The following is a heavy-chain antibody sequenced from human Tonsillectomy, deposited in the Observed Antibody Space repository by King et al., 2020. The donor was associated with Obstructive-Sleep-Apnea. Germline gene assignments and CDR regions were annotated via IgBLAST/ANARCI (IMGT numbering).Heavy chain of an antibody. D-gene: IGHD5-24*01. CDR3: ARDRVGRDGYNRFDY. CDR1: GGSINSYY. Sequence: QLQESGPGLVKPSETLSLTCTVSGGSINSYYWSWIRQTPGKGLEWIGYISYSGSTNYNPSLKSRVTISVDTSKNQFSLKLSSVTAADTAVYYCARDRVGRDGYNRFDYWGHGTLVTVSS. CDR2: ISYSGST. J-gene: IGHJ4*01. V-gene: IGHV4-59*01.